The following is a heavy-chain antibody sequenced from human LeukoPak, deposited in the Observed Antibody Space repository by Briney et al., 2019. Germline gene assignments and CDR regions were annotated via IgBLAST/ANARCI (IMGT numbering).Heavy chain of an antibody. Sequence: GGSLTRAGAAAGFRLSRYAMSWVRQAPGKCLDWVSSTGGGGGRTYYEDSVKGRFTISRDNSKTTLYLQTNSLRAEDTAVYYCAKGRLSGVVVAGYGMDVWGQGTTITVSS. J-gene: IGHJ6*02. CDR3: AKGRLSGVVVAGYGMDV. V-gene: IGHV3-23*01. D-gene: IGHD6-19*01. CDR2: TGGGGGRT. CDR1: GFRLSRYA.